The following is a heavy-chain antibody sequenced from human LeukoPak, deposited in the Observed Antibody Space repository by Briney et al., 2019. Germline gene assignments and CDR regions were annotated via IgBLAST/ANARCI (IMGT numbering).Heavy chain of an antibody. J-gene: IGHJ4*02. D-gene: IGHD2-21*02. CDR3: ARQVITGGCGGDCYGTIDY. CDR1: GGSISSNSYY. Sequence: KTSETLSLTCTVSGGSISSNSYYWGWFRQPPGKGLEWIGNIYYSGSTYYNPSLKSRVTISVDTSKNQFSLKLSSVTAADTAVYYCARQVITGGCGGDCYGTIDYWGQGTLVTVSS. V-gene: IGHV4-39*01. CDR2: IYYSGST.